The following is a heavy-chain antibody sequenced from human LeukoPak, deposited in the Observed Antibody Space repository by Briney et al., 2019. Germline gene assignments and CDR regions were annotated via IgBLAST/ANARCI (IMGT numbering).Heavy chain of an antibody. CDR3: ARVDCSSTSSSCSYYYMDV. CDR2: INPNSGGT. CDR1: GYTFTGYY. J-gene: IGHJ6*03. Sequence: GASVKVSCKASGYTFTGYYMHWVRQAPGQGLEWMGWINPNSGGTNYAQKFQGRVTMTRDTSISTAYMELSRLRSDDTAVYYCARVDCSSTSSSCSYYYMDVWGKGTTVTVSS. V-gene: IGHV1-2*02. D-gene: IGHD2-2*01.